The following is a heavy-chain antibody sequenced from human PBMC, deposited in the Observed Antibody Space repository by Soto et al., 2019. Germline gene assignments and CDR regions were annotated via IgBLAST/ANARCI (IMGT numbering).Heavy chain of an antibody. CDR3: ARVYYYGSGSYYNDY. J-gene: IGHJ4*02. Sequence: SETLSLTCGVSGDSTRSRYWWTWLRRPPGRGLEWIGEVNQSGTSNYNPSLKSRVTISVDTSKNQFSLKLSSVTAADTAVYYCARVYYYGSGSYYNDYWGQGTLVTVSS. CDR2: VNQSGTS. V-gene: IGHV4-4*02. D-gene: IGHD3-10*01. CDR1: GDSTRSRYW.